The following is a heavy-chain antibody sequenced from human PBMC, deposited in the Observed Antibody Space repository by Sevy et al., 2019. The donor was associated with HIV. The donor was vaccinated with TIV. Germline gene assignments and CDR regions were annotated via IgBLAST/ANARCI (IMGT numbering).Heavy chain of an antibody. Sequence: GPLRLSCAASGFPFNTYWMHWVRQAPGKGLLWVSRINSDGTSANYADSVKGRFTISRDNAKNTLYLQMNSLRVEDTAVYFCARDAAGYYNWFDTWGQGTLVTVSS. J-gene: IGHJ5*02. CDR1: GFPFNTYW. CDR3: ARDAAGYYNWFDT. D-gene: IGHD3-9*01. CDR2: INSDGTSA. V-gene: IGHV3-74*01.